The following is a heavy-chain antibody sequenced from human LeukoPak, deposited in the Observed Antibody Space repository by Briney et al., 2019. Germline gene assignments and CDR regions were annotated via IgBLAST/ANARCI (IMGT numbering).Heavy chain of an antibody. CDR1: GLTLSSYA. V-gene: IGHV3-30*04. CDR2: ISYDGINK. CDR3: ARGPERGWHPDY. D-gene: IGHD6-19*01. J-gene: IGHJ4*02. Sequence: GRSLTPSCPAAGLTLSSYAMHWVRPAPRGGLEWEAAISYDGINKYCADFVKGRFTISRDNSKNMLYLQMNSLRAEDTAVYYCARGPERGWHPDYWGQGILVTVSS.